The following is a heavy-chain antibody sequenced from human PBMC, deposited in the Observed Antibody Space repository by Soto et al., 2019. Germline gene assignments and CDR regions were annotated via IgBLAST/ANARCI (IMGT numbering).Heavy chain of an antibody. D-gene: IGHD6-19*01. J-gene: IGHJ6*02. V-gene: IGHV1-46*01. CDR1: GNTITKYY. CDR3: ARDTSGWSLYGMDV. Sequence: QVELVQSGAEVKKPGASVTISCKASGNTITKYYIHWVRQAPGRGLEWMGIINPGGGSASYAQKFQGRVTVYRDTSTGTVYMDLSSPRSEDTAVYYCARDTSGWSLYGMDVWGQGTTVTVSS. CDR2: INPGGGSA.